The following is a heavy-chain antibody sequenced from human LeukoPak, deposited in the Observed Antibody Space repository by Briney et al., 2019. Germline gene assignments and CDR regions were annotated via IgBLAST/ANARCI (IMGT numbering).Heavy chain of an antibody. CDR1: GGSISSYY. Sequence: PSETLSLTCTVSGGSISSYYWSWIRQPPGKGLEWIGYIYYSGSTNYNPSLKSRVTISVDTPKNQFSLKLSSVTAADTAVYYCATLREGYCGGGSCYDFGMDVWGQGTTVTVSS. CDR3: ATLREGYCGGGSCYDFGMDV. J-gene: IGHJ6*02. D-gene: IGHD2-15*01. V-gene: IGHV4-59*01. CDR2: IYYSGST.